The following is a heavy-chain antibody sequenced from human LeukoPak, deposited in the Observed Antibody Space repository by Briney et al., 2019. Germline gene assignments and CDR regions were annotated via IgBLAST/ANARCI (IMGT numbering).Heavy chain of an antibody. CDR2: ISYDGSNK. V-gene: IGHV3-30-3*01. CDR3: ARDAHYYDFWSGYCDY. CDR1: GFTFSSYA. J-gene: IGHJ4*02. D-gene: IGHD3-3*01. Sequence: PGRSLRLSCAASGFTFSSYAMHWVRQAPGKGLEWVAVISYDGSNKYYADSVKGRFTISRDNSKNTLYLQMNSLRAEDTAVYYCARDAHYYDFWSGYCDYWGQGTLVTVSS.